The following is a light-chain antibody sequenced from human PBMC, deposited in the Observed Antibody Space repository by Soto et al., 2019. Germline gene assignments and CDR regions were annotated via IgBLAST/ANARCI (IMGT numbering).Light chain of an antibody. V-gene: IGKV1-39*01. Sequence: IQLTQSPSSLSASVGYRITITRRASQSIDNFLNWYQQKPGKAPNLLIYAASSLQSGVSSRFSGSGSGTDFTLTISSLQPEDSATYYCKQSYSLPYTFGQGNKVDI. CDR3: KQSYSLPYT. J-gene: IGKJ2*01. CDR2: AAS. CDR1: QSIDNF.